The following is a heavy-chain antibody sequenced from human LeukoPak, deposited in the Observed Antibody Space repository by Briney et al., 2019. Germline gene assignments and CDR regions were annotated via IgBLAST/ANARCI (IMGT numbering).Heavy chain of an antibody. V-gene: IGHV4-59*01. Sequence: SETLSLTCTGSGGSISSYYWSWLRQPPAKGREWIGYIYYSGRTNYNPSLKSRVTISVDTSNNQFSLKLSSVNAAAPVVYSCASSAVFGVVDVWGKGTPVTVSS. CDR2: IYYSGRT. CDR3: ASSAVFGVVDV. J-gene: IGHJ6*04. CDR1: GGSISSYY. D-gene: IGHD3-3*01.